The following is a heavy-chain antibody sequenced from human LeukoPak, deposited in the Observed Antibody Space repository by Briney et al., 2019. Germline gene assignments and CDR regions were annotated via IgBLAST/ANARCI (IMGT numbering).Heavy chain of an antibody. CDR1: GGSFSNYY. CDR2: INDSGTI. V-gene: IGHV4-34*01. J-gene: IGHJ6*03. CDR3: ARRWNYGRNYYIDV. D-gene: IGHD1-7*01. Sequence: SETLSLTCAVYGGSFSNYYWSWIRQSPGKGLEWIGEINDSGTINYNPSLMSRVTISVDKSKNQFSLKLSSVTAADMAVYYCARRWNYGRNYYIDVWGKGATVSVSS.